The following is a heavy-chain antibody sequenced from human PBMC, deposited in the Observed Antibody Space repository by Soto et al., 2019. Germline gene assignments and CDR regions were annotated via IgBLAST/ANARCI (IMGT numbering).Heavy chain of an antibody. CDR1: GFTFDDYA. V-gene: IGHV3-9*01. CDR3: AKGCLYSGSYNFDY. J-gene: IGHJ4*02. D-gene: IGHD1-26*01. Sequence: GGSLRLSCAASGFTFDDYAMHWVRQAPGKGLEWVSVISWNSGSIGYADYLKGRFTISRDNAKNSLYLQMNSLRDEDTALYYCAKGCLYSGSYNFDYWGQGSLVTVSS. CDR2: ISWNSGSI.